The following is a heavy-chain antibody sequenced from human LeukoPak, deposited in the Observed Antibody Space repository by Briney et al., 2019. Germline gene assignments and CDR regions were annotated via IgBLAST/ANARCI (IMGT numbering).Heavy chain of an antibody. J-gene: IGHJ4*02. V-gene: IGHV4-59*01. CDR3: ARVVPTPYYDSSGYLGY. CDR2: IYYSGST. D-gene: IGHD3-22*01. Sequence: SETLSLTCTVSGGSISSYYWSWIRQPPGKGLEWIGYIYYSGSTNYNPSLKSRVTISVDTSKNQFSLKLSSVTAADTAVYYCARVVPTPYYDSSGYLGYWGQGTLVTVSS. CDR1: GGSISSYY.